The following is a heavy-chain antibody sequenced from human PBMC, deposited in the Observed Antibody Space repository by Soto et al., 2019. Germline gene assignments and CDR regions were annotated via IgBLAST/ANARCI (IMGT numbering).Heavy chain of an antibody. J-gene: IGHJ4*02. CDR1: GGSISSYY. CDR3: ARQSEWVIDY. CDR2: IYYSGST. D-gene: IGHD2-21*01. V-gene: IGHV4-59*08. Sequence: SETLSLTCTVSGGSISSYYWSWIRQPPGKGLEWIGYIYYSGSTNYNPSLKSRVTISVDTSKNQFSLKLSSVTAADTAVYYCARQSEWVIDYWGQGTLVTVSS.